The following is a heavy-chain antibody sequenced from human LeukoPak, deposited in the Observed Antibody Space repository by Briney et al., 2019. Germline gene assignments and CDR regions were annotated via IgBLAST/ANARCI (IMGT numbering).Heavy chain of an antibody. V-gene: IGHV4-39*01. J-gene: IGHJ1*01. D-gene: IGHD3-22*01. Sequence: PSETLSLTCSVSGDSVSRSDSYWDWIRQPPGKGLEWIGTIYYSGRTYYSPSLKSRVTMSVDPSNNQFSLNLRSVTAADTAVYYCARRRYYDGSGYLEWGQGTLLSVST. CDR1: GDSVSRSDSY. CDR2: IYYSGRT. CDR3: ARRRYYDGSGYLE.